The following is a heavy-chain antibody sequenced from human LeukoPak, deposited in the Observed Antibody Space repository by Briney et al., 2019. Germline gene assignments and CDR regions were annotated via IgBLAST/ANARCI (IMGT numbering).Heavy chain of an antibody. CDR1: GFTFSNAW. J-gene: IGHJ4*02. V-gene: IGHV3-7*04. Sequence: GGSLRLSCAASGFTFSNAWMSWVRQAPGRGLEWVANIHPEGNEKYHVESVKGRFTISRDNAKNSLFLQMNGLRVEDTAVYYCARGDAFSGDHWGQGTLVTVSS. CDR3: ARGDAFSGDH. CDR2: IHPEGNEK.